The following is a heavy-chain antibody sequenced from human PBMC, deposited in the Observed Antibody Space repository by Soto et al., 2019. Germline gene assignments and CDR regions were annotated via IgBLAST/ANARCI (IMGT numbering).Heavy chain of an antibody. CDR1: GGSISSGDYY. Sequence: SETLSLTCTVSGGSISSGDYYWGWIRQPPGKGLEWIGNIYYSGSTYYNPSLKSRVTISVDTSKNQFSLKLSSVTAADTAVYYCMLGSGWKDFDYRGQGTLVTVSS. CDR3: MLGSGWKDFDY. CDR2: IYYSGST. J-gene: IGHJ4*02. V-gene: IGHV4-39*01. D-gene: IGHD3-22*01.